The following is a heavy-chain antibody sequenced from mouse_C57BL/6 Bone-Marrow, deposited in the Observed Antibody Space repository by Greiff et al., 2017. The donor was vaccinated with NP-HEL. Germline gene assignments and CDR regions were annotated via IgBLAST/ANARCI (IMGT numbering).Heavy chain of an antibody. CDR2: INPNNGGT. Sequence: EVQLQESGPVLVKPGASVKMSCKASGYTFTDYYMNWVKQSHGKSLEWLGVINPNNGGTSYNQKFKGKATLTVDKSSSTAYMELNSLTSEDSAVYYCARSRIYYGSSYDYWGQGTTLTVSS. D-gene: IGHD1-1*01. CDR3: ARSRIYYGSSYDY. CDR1: GYTFTDYY. V-gene: IGHV1-19*01. J-gene: IGHJ2*01.